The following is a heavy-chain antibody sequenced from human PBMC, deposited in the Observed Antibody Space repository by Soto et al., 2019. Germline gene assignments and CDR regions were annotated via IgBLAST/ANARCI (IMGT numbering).Heavy chain of an antibody. J-gene: IGHJ5*02. CDR1: GYTFTSYD. CDR2: MNPNSGNT. D-gene: IGHD3-22*01. Sequence: XSVKVSCKASGYTFTSYDINWVRQATGQGLEWMGWMNPNSGNTGYAQKFQGRVTMTRNTSISKAYMELSSLRSEDTAVYYCARGLTYYYDSSNWFDRWGQGNLVTVSS. V-gene: IGHV1-8*01. CDR3: ARGLTYYYDSSNWFDR.